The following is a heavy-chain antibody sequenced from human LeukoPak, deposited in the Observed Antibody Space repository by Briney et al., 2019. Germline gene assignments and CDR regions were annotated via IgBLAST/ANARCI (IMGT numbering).Heavy chain of an antibody. Sequence: PGGSLRLSCTASGFTFRTYAMIWVRQAPGKGLEWVSAIRAGGDTTVYADAVRGRFTISRDNSNNALYLQMNELRADDTAVYYCERDPNGDYIGAFDFWGQGTMVTVSS. J-gene: IGHJ3*01. CDR2: IRAGGDTT. D-gene: IGHD4-17*01. CDR1: GFTFRTYA. CDR3: ERDPNGDYIGAFDF. V-gene: IGHV3-23*01.